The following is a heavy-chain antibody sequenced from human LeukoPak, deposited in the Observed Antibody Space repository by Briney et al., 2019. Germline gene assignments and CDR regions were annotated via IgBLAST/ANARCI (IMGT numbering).Heavy chain of an antibody. D-gene: IGHD3-16*01. CDR2: IYTSGST. Sequence: SETLSLTCTVPGGSISSYYWSWIRQPPGKGLEWIGYIYTSGSTNYNPSLKSRVTISVDTSKNQFSLKLSSVTAADTAVYYCARLSLRHYYYYMDVWGKGTTVTVSS. V-gene: IGHV4-4*09. J-gene: IGHJ6*03. CDR3: ARLSLRHYYYYMDV. CDR1: GGSISSYY.